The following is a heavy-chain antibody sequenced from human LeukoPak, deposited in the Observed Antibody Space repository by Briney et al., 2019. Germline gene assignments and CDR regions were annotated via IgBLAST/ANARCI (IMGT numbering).Heavy chain of an antibody. CDR2: IYYSGST. D-gene: IGHD3-22*01. V-gene: IGHV4-61*01. CDR3: ARMDSSGYSYQLPFDC. Sequence: PSETLSLTCTVSGGSVSSGSYYWSWIRQPPGKGLEWIGYIYYSGSTNYNPSLKSRVTISVDTSKNQLSLKLSSVTAADTAVYYCARMDSSGYSYQLPFDCWGQGTLVTVSS. J-gene: IGHJ4*02. CDR1: GGSVSSGSYY.